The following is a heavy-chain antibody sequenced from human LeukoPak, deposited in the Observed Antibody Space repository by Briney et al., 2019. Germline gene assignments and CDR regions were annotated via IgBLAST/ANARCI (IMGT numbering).Heavy chain of an antibody. J-gene: IGHJ3*02. V-gene: IGHV4-4*07. CDR3: ARDLGATTVTKSGNAFDI. D-gene: IGHD4-17*01. CDR2: IYTSGST. Sequence: PSETLSLTCTVSGGSISSYYWSWIRQPAGKGLVWIGRIYTSGSTNYNPSLKSRVTMSVDTSKNQFSLKLSSVTAADTAVYYCARDLGATTVTKSGNAFDIWGQGTMVTVSS. CDR1: GGSISSYY.